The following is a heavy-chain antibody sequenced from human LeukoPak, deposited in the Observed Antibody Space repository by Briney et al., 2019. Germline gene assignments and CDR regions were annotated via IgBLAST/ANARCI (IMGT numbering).Heavy chain of an antibody. J-gene: IGHJ5*02. Sequence: PGGSLRLSCAASGFTFSSYAMHWVRQAPGKGLEWVAVISYDGSNKYYADSVKGRFTISRDNAKNSPYLQMNSLRAEDTALYYCAKDNSHDIGGGYYYDSSGYSNWFDPWGQGTLVTVSS. CDR3: AKDNSHDIGGGYYYDSSGYSNWFDP. V-gene: IGHV3-30-3*01. CDR2: ISYDGSNK. D-gene: IGHD3-22*01. CDR1: GFTFSSYA.